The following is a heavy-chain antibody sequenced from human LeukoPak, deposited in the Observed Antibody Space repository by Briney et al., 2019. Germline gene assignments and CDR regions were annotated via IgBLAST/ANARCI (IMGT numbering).Heavy chain of an antibody. CDR1: GGSISSYY. J-gene: IGHJ4*02. D-gene: IGHD1-26*01. CDR3: ARLIVGARHISN. V-gene: IGHV4-59*08. CDR2: IYYSGST. Sequence: SETLSLTCTVSGGSISSYYWSWIRQPPGKGLEWIGYIYYSGSTNYNPSLKSRVTISVDTSKNQFSLKLSSVTAADTAVYYCARLIVGARHISNWGQGTLVTVSS.